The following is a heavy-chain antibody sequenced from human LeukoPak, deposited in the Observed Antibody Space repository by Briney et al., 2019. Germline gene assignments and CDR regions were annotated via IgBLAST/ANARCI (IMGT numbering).Heavy chain of an antibody. CDR3: ARKRGASIMITFGGVIVPYYMDV. D-gene: IGHD3-16*02. V-gene: IGHV4-34*01. CDR1: GGSFSGYY. Sequence: SETLSLTCAVYGGSFSGYYWSWIRQPPGKGLEWIGEINHSGSTNYNPSLKSRVTISVDTSKNQFSLKLSSVTAADTAVYYCARKRGASIMITFGGVIVPYYMDVWGKGTTVTVSS. CDR2: INHSGST. J-gene: IGHJ6*03.